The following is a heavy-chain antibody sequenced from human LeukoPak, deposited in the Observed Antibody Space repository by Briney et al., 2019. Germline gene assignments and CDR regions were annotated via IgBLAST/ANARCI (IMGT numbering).Heavy chain of an antibody. CDR2: ISSSSSYI. CDR1: GFTFSSYS. Sequence: GGSLRLSCAVSGFTFSSYSMNWVRQAPGKGLEWVSSISSSSSYIYYADSVKGRFTISRDNAKNSLYLQMNSLRAEDTAVYYCARDVRAVAGLLDYWGQGTLVTVSS. J-gene: IGHJ4*02. D-gene: IGHD6-19*01. V-gene: IGHV3-21*01. CDR3: ARDVRAVAGLLDY.